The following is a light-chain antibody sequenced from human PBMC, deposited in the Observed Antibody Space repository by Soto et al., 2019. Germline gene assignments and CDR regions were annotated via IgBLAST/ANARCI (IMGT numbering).Light chain of an antibody. J-gene: IGKJ5*01. Sequence: EIVLTQSPATLSLSPGERATVSCRASQSVSSYLAWYQQKPGQAPRLLIYGASSRATGIPDRFSGSGSGTDFTLTISRLEPEDSALYHCQQYSNSATFGQGTRLEIK. CDR1: QSVSSY. CDR3: QQYSNSAT. V-gene: IGKV3-20*01. CDR2: GAS.